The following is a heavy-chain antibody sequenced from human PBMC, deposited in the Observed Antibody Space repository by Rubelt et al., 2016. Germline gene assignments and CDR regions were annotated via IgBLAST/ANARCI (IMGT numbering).Heavy chain of an antibody. CDR3: ARAGYILTGSPALFDY. CDR1: GGSFSGYY. CDR2: INHSGST. Sequence: QVQLQQWGAGLLKPSETLSLTCAVYGGSFSGYYWSWIRQPPGKGLEWIGEINHSGSTNYNPSLESRVTISVDTSKNQFALKLSSVTAADTAVYYCARAGYILTGSPALFDYWGQGTLVTVSS. V-gene: IGHV4-34*01. D-gene: IGHD3-9*01. J-gene: IGHJ4*02.